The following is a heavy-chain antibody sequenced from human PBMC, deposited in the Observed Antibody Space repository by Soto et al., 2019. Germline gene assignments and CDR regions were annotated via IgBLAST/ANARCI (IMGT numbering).Heavy chain of an antibody. CDR2: VRPSGDRT. Sequence: ASVKVSCKASGYTFTNYHMHWVRQAPGQGPEWMGVVRPSGDRTVYAQKFQGRVTMTRDTSANIVYMELRSLRSEDTAVYYCAREDYHSYRGMDVWGQGTTVTVSS. V-gene: IGHV1-46*01. D-gene: IGHD3-3*01. J-gene: IGHJ6*02. CDR3: AREDYHSYRGMDV. CDR1: GYTFTNYH.